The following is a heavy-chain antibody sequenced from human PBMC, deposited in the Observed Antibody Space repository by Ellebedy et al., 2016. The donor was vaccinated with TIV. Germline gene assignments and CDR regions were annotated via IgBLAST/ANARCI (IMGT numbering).Heavy chain of an antibody. CDR1: GFTFSSYT. CDR2: ISRSSSSI. J-gene: IGHJ4*02. D-gene: IGHD1-1*01. Sequence: PGGSLRLSCAASGFTFSSYTMNWVRQAPGKGLEWLSQISRSSSSIYYADSVKGRFTISRDNAKNSVYLQMNSLRDEETAVYYCARDRGTNWVEFDYWGQGTLVTVSS. V-gene: IGHV3-48*02. CDR3: ARDRGTNWVEFDY.